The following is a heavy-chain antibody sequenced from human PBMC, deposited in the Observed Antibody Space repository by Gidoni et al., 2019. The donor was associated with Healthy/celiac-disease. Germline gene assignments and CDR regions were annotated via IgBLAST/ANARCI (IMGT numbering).Heavy chain of an antibody. CDR1: GVSISSSY. V-gene: IGHV4-59*01. Sequence: QVQLQVSGPGLVKPSATLSLTGTAAGVSISSSYWSWMRQPPGKGLEWIGYIYYSGSTNYNPSLKSRVTISVDTSKNQFSLQLSSVTAADTAVYYCASVRAGIAVAGTLAQTEYYYYGMDVWGQGTTVTVSS. J-gene: IGHJ6*02. CDR3: ASVRAGIAVAGTLAQTEYYYYGMDV. CDR2: IYYSGST. D-gene: IGHD6-19*01.